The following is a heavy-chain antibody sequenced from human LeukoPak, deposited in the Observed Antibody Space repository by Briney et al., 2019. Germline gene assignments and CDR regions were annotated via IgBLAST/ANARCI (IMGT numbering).Heavy chain of an antibody. J-gene: IGHJ3*02. CDR2: MNPNSGNT. D-gene: IGHD3-16*01. V-gene: IGHV1-8*01. Sequence: ASVKVSCKASGYTFTSYDINWVRQATGQGLEWMGWMNPNSGNTGYAQKFQGRVTMTRNTSINTAYMELSSLRSEDTAVYYCARDYGEIPTAFDIWGQGTMVTVSS. CDR1: GYTFTSYD. CDR3: ARDYGEIPTAFDI.